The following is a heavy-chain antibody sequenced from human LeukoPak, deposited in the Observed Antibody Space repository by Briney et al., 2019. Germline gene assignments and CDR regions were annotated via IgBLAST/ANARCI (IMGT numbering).Heavy chain of an antibody. J-gene: IGHJ5*02. CDR3: ARDFRCGSGSYYPNWFDP. CDR2: IIPIFGTA. CDR1: GGTFSSYA. Sequence: GASVKVSCKASGGTFSSYAISWVRQAPGQGLEWMGGIIPIFGTANYAQKFQGRVTITTDESTSTAYMELSSLRSEDTAVYYCARDFRCGSGSYYPNWFDPWGQGTLVTVSS. D-gene: IGHD3-10*01. V-gene: IGHV1-69*05.